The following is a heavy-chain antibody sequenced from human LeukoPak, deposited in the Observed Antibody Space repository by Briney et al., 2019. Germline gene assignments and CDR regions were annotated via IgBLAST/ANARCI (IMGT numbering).Heavy chain of an antibody. CDR2: ISPHNGNR. CDR3: ARTGYGLGSDDFDF. Sequence: ASVKVSCKTSGYTFTRYGVSWVRQAPGQGLEWMGWISPHNGNRDYAQKFKDRVTMTTDTSTNTVYLELRSLRPDDTAMYYCARTGYGLGSDDFDFWGQGTLVTVSS. J-gene: IGHJ4*02. V-gene: IGHV1-18*01. D-gene: IGHD3-10*01. CDR1: GYTFTRYG.